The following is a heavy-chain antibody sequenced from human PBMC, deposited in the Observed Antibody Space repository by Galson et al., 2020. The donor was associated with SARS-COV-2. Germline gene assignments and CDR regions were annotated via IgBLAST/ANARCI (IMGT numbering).Heavy chain of an antibody. Sequence: ESGPTLVKPTQTLTLTCTFSGFSLSTSGMCVSWIRQPPGKALEWLARIDWDDDKYYSTSLKTRPTISKDTSKNQVVLTMTNMDPVDTATYYCARGVYDILTGYYIAFDYWGQGTLVTVSS. V-gene: IGHV2-70*11. J-gene: IGHJ4*02. D-gene: IGHD3-9*01. CDR1: GFSLSTSGMC. CDR3: ARGVYDILTGYYIAFDY. CDR2: IDWDDDK.